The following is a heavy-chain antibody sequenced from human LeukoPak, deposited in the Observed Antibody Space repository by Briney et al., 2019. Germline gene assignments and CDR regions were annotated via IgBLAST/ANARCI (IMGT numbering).Heavy chain of an antibody. V-gene: IGHV3-7*03. CDR1: GFTFSSYW. J-gene: IGHJ4*02. CDR3: AKDRLGYCSSTSCYEDFDY. CDR2: IKQDGSEK. Sequence: GGSLRLSCAASGFTFSSYWMSWVRQAPGKGLEWVANIKQDGSEKYYVDSVKGGFTISRDNSKNTLYLQMNSLRAEDTAVYYCAKDRLGYCSSTSCYEDFDYWGQGTLVTVSS. D-gene: IGHD2-2*01.